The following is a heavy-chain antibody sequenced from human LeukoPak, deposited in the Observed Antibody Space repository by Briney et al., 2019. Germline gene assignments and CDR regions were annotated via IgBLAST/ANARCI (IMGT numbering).Heavy chain of an antibody. CDR3: ARDSHYYDSSGYLDY. Sequence: GGSLRLSCAASGFTFSSYAMSWVRQAPGKGLEWVSAISGSGGSTYYADSVKGRFTISRDNSKNTLYLQMNSLRAEDTAVYYCARDSHYYDSSGYLDYWGQGTLVTVSS. D-gene: IGHD3-22*01. CDR2: ISGSGGST. CDR1: GFTFSSYA. J-gene: IGHJ4*02. V-gene: IGHV3-23*01.